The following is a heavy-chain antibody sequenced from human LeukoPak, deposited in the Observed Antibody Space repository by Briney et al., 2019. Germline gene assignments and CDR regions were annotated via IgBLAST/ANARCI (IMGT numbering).Heavy chain of an antibody. D-gene: IGHD3-10*01. CDR1: GFTISTYW. V-gene: IGHV3-7*01. Sequence: GGSLRLSCAASGFTISTYWMSWVRQAPGKGLEWVANIKHDGSEKYYVDYLKGRFTISRDNAKNSLYLQMNSLRDEDTAVYYCARRGWFGELFPGNVWGQGTLVTVSS. CDR3: ARRGWFGELFPGNV. CDR2: IKHDGSEK. J-gene: IGHJ4*02.